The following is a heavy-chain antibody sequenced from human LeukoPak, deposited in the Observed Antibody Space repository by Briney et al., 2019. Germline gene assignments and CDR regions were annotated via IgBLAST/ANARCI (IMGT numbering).Heavy chain of an antibody. CDR3: ARRSGIPALNYYYYMDV. J-gene: IGHJ6*03. D-gene: IGHD2-2*01. V-gene: IGHV4-39*01. CDR2: IYYSGST. Sequence: PSETLSLTCTVSGGSISSSSYYWGWIRQPPGKGLEWIGSIYYSGSTYYNPSLKSRVTISVDTSKNQFSLKLSSVTAADTAVYYCARRSGIPALNYYYYMDVWGKGTTVTVSS. CDR1: GGSISSSSYY.